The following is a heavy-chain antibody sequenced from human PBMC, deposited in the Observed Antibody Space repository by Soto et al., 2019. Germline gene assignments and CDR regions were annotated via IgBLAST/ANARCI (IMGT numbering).Heavy chain of an antibody. J-gene: IGHJ4*02. V-gene: IGHV3-30*18. CDR1: VFTFSSYG. CDR3: AKGKDGLRFLEWLLFIEY. Sequence: GGSLRLSCAASVFTFSSYGMHLVRQAPGKGLEWVAVISYDGSNKYYADSVKGRFTISRDNSKNTLYLQMNSLRAEDTAVYYCAKGKDGLRFLEWLLFIEYWGQGTMVTVSS. CDR2: ISYDGSNK. D-gene: IGHD3-3*01.